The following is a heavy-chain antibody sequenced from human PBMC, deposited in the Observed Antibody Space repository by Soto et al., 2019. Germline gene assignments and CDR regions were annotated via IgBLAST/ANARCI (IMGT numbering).Heavy chain of an antibody. J-gene: IGHJ3*02. CDR3: APHVSCSGGSDQYDAFAI. CDR1: GFTVSSHA. Sequence: EVQVLESGGGLVQPGGSLRLSCEGSGFTVSSHAMTWIREAPGKGPEWVSTVTADGGTYYADSVKGRFAMSRDTSENTLYLQMNSLGAEDTAAYYCAPHVSCSGGSDQYDAFAIRGQGTMVTVSS. D-gene: IGHD2-15*01. V-gene: IGHV3-23*01. CDR2: VTADGGT.